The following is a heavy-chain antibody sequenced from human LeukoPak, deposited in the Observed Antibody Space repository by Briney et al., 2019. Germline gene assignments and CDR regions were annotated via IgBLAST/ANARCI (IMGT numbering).Heavy chain of an antibody. V-gene: IGHV4-59*01. CDR3: ARESLAVAGYDY. CDR2: IYYTGNT. D-gene: IGHD6-19*01. CDR1: GGSISSYY. J-gene: IGHJ4*02. Sequence: PSETLSLTCTVSGGSISSYYWSWIRQPPGKGLEWIGYIYYTGNTHYNFSLKSRVTISVATSKNQFSLKLSSVTAADTAVYYCARESLAVAGYDYWGQGTLVTASS.